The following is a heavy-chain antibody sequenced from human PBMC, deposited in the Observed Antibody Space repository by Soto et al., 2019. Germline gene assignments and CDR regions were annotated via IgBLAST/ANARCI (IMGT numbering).Heavy chain of an antibody. CDR2: ISSTGGYS. D-gene: IGHD6-19*01. Sequence: PGGSLRLSCAASGFFFSEFYMSWIREAPGRGMEWIAYISSTGGYSKYIDSVEGRFTISRDAADNSLYLQMDNLRVEDTAIYYCARHGSSGWYYVDYWGRGTPVTVSS. V-gene: IGHV3-11*06. J-gene: IGHJ4*02. CDR3: ARHGSSGWYYVDY. CDR1: GFFFSEFY.